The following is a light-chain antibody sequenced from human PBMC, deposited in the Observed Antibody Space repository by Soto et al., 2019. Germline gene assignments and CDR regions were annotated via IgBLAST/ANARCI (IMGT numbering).Light chain of an antibody. CDR3: QQYNSYPWT. Sequence: DIQMTQSPSTLSASVGDRVTITCRASQSISSWLAWYQQKPGKAPNLLIYKASSLESGVPSRFSGSASGTEFTLTISSLQPDDFATYYCQQYNSYPWTFDQGTKVEIK. V-gene: IGKV1-5*03. CDR1: QSISSW. CDR2: KAS. J-gene: IGKJ1*01.